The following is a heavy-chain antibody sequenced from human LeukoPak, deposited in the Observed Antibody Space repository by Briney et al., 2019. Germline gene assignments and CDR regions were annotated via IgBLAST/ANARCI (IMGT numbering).Heavy chain of an antibody. Sequence: GGSLRLSCAASGFTFSSYAMSWVRQAPGRGLEWVSSISGGSFTTYYADSVKGRLTISKDTSNNTLYLQMHSLRVDDTAVYFCAKATSAGTRYFDLWGRGTLVAVS. D-gene: IGHD6-13*01. CDR1: GFTFSSYA. J-gene: IGHJ2*01. CDR2: ISGGSFTT. V-gene: IGHV3-23*01. CDR3: AKATSAGTRYFDL.